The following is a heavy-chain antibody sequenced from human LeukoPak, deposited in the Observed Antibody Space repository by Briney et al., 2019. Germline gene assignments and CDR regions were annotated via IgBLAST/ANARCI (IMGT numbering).Heavy chain of an antibody. CDR2: INHDGSVQ. D-gene: IGHD5-18*01. CDR1: GFTFSSYS. V-gene: IGHV3-7*03. Sequence: GGSLRLSCAASGFTFSSYSMNWVRQAPGQGPEWVANINHDGSVQYYMGSVKGRFTISRDNAKNSLYLQMNSLRAEDTAVYYCARDLRSYGYYGNWFDPWGQGTLVTVSS. CDR3: ARDLRSYGYYGNWFDP. J-gene: IGHJ5*02.